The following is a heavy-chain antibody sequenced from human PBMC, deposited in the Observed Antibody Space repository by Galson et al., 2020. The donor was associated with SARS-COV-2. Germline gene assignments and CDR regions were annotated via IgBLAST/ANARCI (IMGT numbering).Heavy chain of an antibody. D-gene: IGHD3-9*01. Sequence: GESLKISCAGSGFTFNNYWMHWVRQAPGEGLVWVSRINSDGNTTNYADSVKGRFIISRDNAKNTVYLQMNSLRAEDTAVYYCARSGLVSHWGQGTLVAVSS. J-gene: IGHJ4*02. CDR3: ARSGLVSH. V-gene: IGHV3-74*01. CDR1: GFTFNNYW. CDR2: INSDGNTT.